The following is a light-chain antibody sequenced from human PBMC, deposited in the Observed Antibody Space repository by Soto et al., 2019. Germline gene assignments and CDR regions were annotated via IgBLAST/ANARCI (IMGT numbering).Light chain of an antibody. CDR2: EVS. Sequence: QSALTQPASVSGSPGQSITISCTGTSSDIGGYKDVSWYQQHPGKAPHVLIFEVSYRPYGISNRFSGSKSGNVASLTISGLQAEDEADYYCCSYRSGTSPYYVFGTGTKLTVL. CDR3: CSYRSGTSPYYV. CDR1: SSDIGGYKD. V-gene: IGLV2-14*03. J-gene: IGLJ1*01.